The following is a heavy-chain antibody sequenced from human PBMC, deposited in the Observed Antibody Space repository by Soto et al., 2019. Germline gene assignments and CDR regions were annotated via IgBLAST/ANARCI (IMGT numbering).Heavy chain of an antibody. V-gene: IGHV3-23*01. CDR1: GFTFSNYA. Sequence: GGSLRLSCAASGFTFSNYAMTWVRQAPGKGLEWVSGISGSGASTFYADSVKGRFTTSRDTSRNTLYLQMNSLRAEDTAVYYCAKGEHSSSSRGVDVWGQGTPATVSS. CDR3: AKGEHSSSSRGVDV. D-gene: IGHD6-6*01. CDR2: ISGSGAST. J-gene: IGHJ6*02.